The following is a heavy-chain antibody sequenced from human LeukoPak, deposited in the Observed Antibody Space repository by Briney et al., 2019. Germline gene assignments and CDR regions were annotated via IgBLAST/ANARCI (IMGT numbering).Heavy chain of an antibody. CDR3: ARIDGWYYYYYMDV. V-gene: IGHV1-18*01. J-gene: IGHJ6*03. D-gene: IGHD2-15*01. CDR2: ISAYNGNT. Sequence: ASVKVSCKASGYTFTSYGISWVRQAPGQGLEWMGWISAYNGNTNYAQKLQGRVTMTTDTSTSTAYMELRSPRSDDTAVYYCARIDGWYYYYYMDVWGKGTTVTVSS. CDR1: GYTFTSYG.